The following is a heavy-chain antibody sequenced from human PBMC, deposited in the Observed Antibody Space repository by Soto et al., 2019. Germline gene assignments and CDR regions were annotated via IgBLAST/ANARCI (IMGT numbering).Heavy chain of an antibody. CDR2: INAGNGNT. D-gene: IGHD6-13*01. Sequence: ASVKVSCKASGYTFTSYAMHWVRQAPGQRLEWMGWINAGNGNTKYSQKFQGRVTITRDTSASTAYMELSSLRSEDTAVYYCARGREQQLDPMDYWGQGTLVTVSS. CDR3: ARGREQQLDPMDY. CDR1: GYTFTSYA. V-gene: IGHV1-3*01. J-gene: IGHJ4*02.